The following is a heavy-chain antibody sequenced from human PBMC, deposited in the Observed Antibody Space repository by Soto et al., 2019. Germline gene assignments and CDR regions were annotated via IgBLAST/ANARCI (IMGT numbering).Heavy chain of an antibody. D-gene: IGHD3-10*01. CDR1: GVTFSSGW. V-gene: IGHV3-15*07. J-gene: IGHJ4*02. CDR2: IKSKTDGETT. CDR3: TTLLRRFGEPGY. Sequence: EVQLVESGGGLVKPGGSLRLSCAASGVTFSSGWMNWVRQAPGKGLEWVGRIKSKTDGETTDYAAPVKGRFTISRDDSKYTMDLQMDSLKTEDTAVYYCTTLLRRFGEPGYWGQGTLVTVSS.